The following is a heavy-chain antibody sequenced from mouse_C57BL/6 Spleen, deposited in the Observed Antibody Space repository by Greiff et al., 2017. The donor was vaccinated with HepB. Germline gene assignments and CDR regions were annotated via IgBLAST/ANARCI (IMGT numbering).Heavy chain of an antibody. CDR3: ARFDTTVVDY. D-gene: IGHD1-1*01. Sequence: QVQLQQPGAELVRPGTSVKLSCKASGYTFTSYWMHWVKQRPGQGLAWIGVIDPSDSYTNYNQKFKGKATLTVDTSSSTAYMQLSSLTAEDSAVYYCARFDTTVVDYWGQGTTLTVSS. V-gene: IGHV1-59*01. J-gene: IGHJ2*01. CDR2: IDPSDSYT. CDR1: GYTFTSYW.